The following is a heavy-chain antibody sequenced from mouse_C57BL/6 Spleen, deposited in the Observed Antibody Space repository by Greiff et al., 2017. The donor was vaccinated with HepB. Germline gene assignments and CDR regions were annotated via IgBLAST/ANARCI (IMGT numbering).Heavy chain of an antibody. CDR2: IDPSDSYT. CDR3: ARRGVVAPFDY. Sequence: QVQLKESGAELVMPGASVKLSCKASGYTFTSYWMHWVKQRPGQGLEWIGEIDPSDSYTNYNQKFKGKSTLTVDKSSSTAYMQLSSLTSEDSAVYYCARRGVVAPFDYWGQGTTLTVSS. CDR1: GYTFTSYW. V-gene: IGHV1-69*01. D-gene: IGHD1-1*01. J-gene: IGHJ2*01.